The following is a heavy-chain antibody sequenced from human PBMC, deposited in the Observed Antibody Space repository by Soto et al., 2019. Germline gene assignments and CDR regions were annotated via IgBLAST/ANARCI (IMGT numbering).Heavy chain of an antibody. CDR1: GFTFSSYG. Sequence: PGGSLRLSCAASGFTFSSYGMHWVRQAPGKGLEWVAVISYDGSNKYYADSVKGRFTISRDNSKNTLYLQMNSLRAEDTAVYYCAKSLREGGKQWLVDYYYGMDVWGQGTTVTVSS. J-gene: IGHJ6*02. V-gene: IGHV3-30*18. D-gene: IGHD6-19*01. CDR2: ISYDGSNK. CDR3: AKSLREGGKQWLVDYYYGMDV.